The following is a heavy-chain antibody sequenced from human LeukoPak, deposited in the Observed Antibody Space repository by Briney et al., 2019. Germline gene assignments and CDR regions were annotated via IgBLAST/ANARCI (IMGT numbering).Heavy chain of an antibody. CDR3: EKGVYYYDSSGYYVFDY. CDR2: ISGSGGST. D-gene: IGHD3-22*01. J-gene: IGHJ4*02. CDR1: GFTFSCYA. Sequence: PGGSLRLSCAASGFTFSCYAMSWVRQAPGKGLEWVSAISGSGGSTYYADSVKGRFTISRDNSKNTLYLQMNSLRAEDTAVFYCEKGVYYYDSSGYYVFDYWGQGTLVTVSS. V-gene: IGHV3-23*01.